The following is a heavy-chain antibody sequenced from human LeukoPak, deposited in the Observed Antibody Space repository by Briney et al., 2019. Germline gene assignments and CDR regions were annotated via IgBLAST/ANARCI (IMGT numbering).Heavy chain of an antibody. Sequence: GGSLRLSCTASGLTFYYATTWVRQAPGKGLEWVSSITGSGRGTYYADSVKGRFSVSRDNSHNTVFLHMNSLRADDTALYYCSKDPNGDYVGAFDMWGPGTMVTVSS. D-gene: IGHD4-17*01. CDR1: GLTFYYA. CDR3: SKDPNGDYVGAFDM. J-gene: IGHJ3*02. V-gene: IGHV3-23*01. CDR2: ITGSGRGT.